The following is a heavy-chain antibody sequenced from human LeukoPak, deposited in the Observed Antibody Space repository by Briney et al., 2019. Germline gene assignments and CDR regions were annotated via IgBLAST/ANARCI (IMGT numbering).Heavy chain of an antibody. CDR3: TRLAYYDFWSGSPDAFDI. CDR2: IRSKANSYAT. V-gene: IGHV3-73*01. J-gene: IGHJ3*02. D-gene: IGHD3-3*01. Sequence: PGGSLRLSCAASGFTFSGSAMHWVRQASGKGLELVGRIRSKANSYATAYAASVKGRFTISRDDSKNTAYLQMNSLKTEDTAVYYCTRLAYYDFWSGSPDAFDIWGQGTMVTVSS. CDR1: GFTFSGSA.